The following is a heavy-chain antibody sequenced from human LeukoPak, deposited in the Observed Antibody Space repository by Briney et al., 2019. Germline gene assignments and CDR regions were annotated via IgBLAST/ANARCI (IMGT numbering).Heavy chain of an antibody. CDR2: IRYDGSNK. CDR1: GFTFSSYG. CDR3: AKVGYSSSSHYYYYMDV. Sequence: GRSLRLSCAASGFTFSSYGMHWVRQAPGKGLEWVAFIRYDGSNKYYADSVKGRFTIFRDNSKNTLYLQMNSLRAEDTAVYYCAKVGYSSSSHYYYYMDVWGKGTTVTVSS. V-gene: IGHV3-30*02. D-gene: IGHD6-6*01. J-gene: IGHJ6*03.